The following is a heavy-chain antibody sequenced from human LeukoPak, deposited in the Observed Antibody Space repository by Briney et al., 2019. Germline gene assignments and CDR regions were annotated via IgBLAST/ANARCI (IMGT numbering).Heavy chain of an antibody. D-gene: IGHD5-24*01. CDR3: ARDKGDGYNPFDY. Sequence: SETLSLTCTVSGGSISSGSYYWSWIRQPAGKGLEWIGRIYTSGSTNYNPSLKSRVTISVDTSKNQFSLKLSSVTAADTAVYYCARDKGDGYNPFDYWGQGTLVTVSS. CDR2: IYTSGST. CDR1: GGSISSGSYY. V-gene: IGHV4-61*02. J-gene: IGHJ4*02.